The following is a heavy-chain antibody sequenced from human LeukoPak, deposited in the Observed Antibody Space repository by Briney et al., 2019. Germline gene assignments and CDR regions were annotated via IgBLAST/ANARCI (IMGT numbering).Heavy chain of an antibody. Sequence: GGSLTLSCAASEFTFSKYAMNWVRQAPGKGLEWVSGINGSGVITFYADSVKGRFTISRDNSKNTLYLQMNSLRAEDTAIYYCAKDSSQEGDYFDSWGQGTLVTVSS. CDR3: AKDSSQEGDYFDS. CDR1: EFTFSKYA. CDR2: INGSGVIT. J-gene: IGHJ4*02. D-gene: IGHD3-16*01. V-gene: IGHV3-23*01.